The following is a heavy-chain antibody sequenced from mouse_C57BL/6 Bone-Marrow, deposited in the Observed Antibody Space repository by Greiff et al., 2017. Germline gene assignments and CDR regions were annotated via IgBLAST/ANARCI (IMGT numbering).Heavy chain of an antibody. CDR2: ITHSGET. J-gene: IGHJ2*01. D-gene: IGHD3-3*01. Sequence: VQLVESGPGLVKPSQSLFLTCSITGFPITSGYYWIWLRQSPGKPLEWMGYITHSGETFYNPSLQSPISITRETSKNQFFLQLNSVTTEDTAMYYCAGDRGTGYGGQGTTLTVSS. CDR3: AGDRGTGY. CDR1: GFPITSGYY. V-gene: IGHV12-3*01.